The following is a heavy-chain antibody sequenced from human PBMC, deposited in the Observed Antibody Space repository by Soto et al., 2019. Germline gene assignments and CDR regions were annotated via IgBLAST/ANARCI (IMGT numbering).Heavy chain of an antibody. CDR3: AATISPNYFDY. J-gene: IGHJ4*02. D-gene: IGHD5-12*01. CDR1: GGSISSSSYY. CDR2: IYYSGST. Sequence: QLQLQESGPGLVKPSETLSLTCTVSGGSISSSSYYWGWIRQPPGKGLEWIGSIYYSGSTYYNPSLKSRVTISVDTSKNQFSLKLSSVTAADTAVYYCAATISPNYFDYWGQGTLVTVSS. V-gene: IGHV4-39*01.